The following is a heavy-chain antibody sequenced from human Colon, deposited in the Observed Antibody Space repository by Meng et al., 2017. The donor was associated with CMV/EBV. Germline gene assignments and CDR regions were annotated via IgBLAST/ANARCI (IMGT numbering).Heavy chain of an antibody. CDR3: ARDRGYSADY. V-gene: IGHV3-74*01. CDR1: GFSFSSYW. J-gene: IGHJ4*02. D-gene: IGHD5-18*01. CDR2: INSDGSRT. Sequence: RSCAASGFSFSSYWMHWVRHAPGKGLVWVSNINSDGSRTSYADSVKGRFTISRDNAKNTLYLQMNSLRAEDTAIYYCARDRGYSADYWGQGTLVTVSS.